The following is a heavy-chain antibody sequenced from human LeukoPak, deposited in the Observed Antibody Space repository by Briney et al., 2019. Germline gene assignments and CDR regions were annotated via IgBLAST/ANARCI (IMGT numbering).Heavy chain of an antibody. Sequence: ASVKVSCKASGYTFTGYYMHWVRQAPGQGLEWMGIINPSGGSTSYAQKFQGRVTMTRDMSTSTVYMELSSLRSEDTAVYYCARGPSSGWEFDYWGQGTLVTVSS. CDR2: INPSGGST. J-gene: IGHJ4*02. V-gene: IGHV1-46*01. D-gene: IGHD6-19*01. CDR3: ARGPSSGWEFDY. CDR1: GYTFTGYY.